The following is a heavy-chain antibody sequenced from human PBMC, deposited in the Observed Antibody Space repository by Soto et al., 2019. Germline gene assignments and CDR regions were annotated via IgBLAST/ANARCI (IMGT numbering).Heavy chain of an antibody. Sequence: QVQLLESGPGLVKPSQTLSLTCTVSGGSISSGDYYWSWIRQPPGKGLEWIGYISYSGSTYYNRSLKSRVTISVDTSKTQFSLKRSSGTAADTAVYYCAREPPPWDYGGYYYYGMDVWGQGTTVTVSS. J-gene: IGHJ6*02. CDR1: GGSISSGDYY. D-gene: IGHD4-17*01. CDR2: ISYSGST. CDR3: AREPPPWDYGGYYYYGMDV. V-gene: IGHV4-30-4*01.